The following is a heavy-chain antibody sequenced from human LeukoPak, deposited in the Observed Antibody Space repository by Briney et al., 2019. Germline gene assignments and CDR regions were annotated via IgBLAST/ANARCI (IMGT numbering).Heavy chain of an antibody. CDR2: ISYDGSNK. CDR3: AKVPRYCSSTSCFYYFDY. Sequence: GGSLRLSCAASGFTFSSYGMHWVRQAPGKGLEWVAVISYDGSNKYYADSVKGRFTISRDNSKNTLYLQMNSPRAEDTAVYYCAKVPRYCSSTSCFYYFDYWGQGTLVTVSS. CDR1: GFTFSSYG. D-gene: IGHD2-2*01. V-gene: IGHV3-30*18. J-gene: IGHJ4*02.